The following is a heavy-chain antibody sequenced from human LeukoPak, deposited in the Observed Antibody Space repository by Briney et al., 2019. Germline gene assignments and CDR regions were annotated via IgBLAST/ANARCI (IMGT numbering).Heavy chain of an antibody. V-gene: IGHV3-21*01. D-gene: IGHD1-26*01. CDR2: ISSSSSYI. J-gene: IGHJ6*02. CDR1: GLTFSSYS. CDR3: AREVAYSGSNYGMDV. Sequence: GASLRLSCAPSGLTFSSYSMNWVRQAPGKWLEWVSSISSSSSYIYYAGSVKGRFNISRDNAKNSLYLQMNRLRAEDTAVYYCAREVAYSGSNYGMDVWGQGTTVTVSS.